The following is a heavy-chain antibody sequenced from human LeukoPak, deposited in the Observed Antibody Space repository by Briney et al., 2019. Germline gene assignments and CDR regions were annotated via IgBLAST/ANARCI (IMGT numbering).Heavy chain of an antibody. CDR1: GYSFTSYW. CDR2: IYPGDFDT. D-gene: IGHD3-3*01. CDR3: ALQGLYYDFWSGYFDY. V-gene: IGHV5-51*01. J-gene: IGHJ4*02. Sequence: GESLKISCKGSGYSFTSYWIGWVRQMPGKGLEWMGIIYPGDFDTRYSPSFQGQVTISADKSISTAYLQWSSLKASDTAMYYCALQGLYYDFWSGYFDYWGQGTLVTVSS.